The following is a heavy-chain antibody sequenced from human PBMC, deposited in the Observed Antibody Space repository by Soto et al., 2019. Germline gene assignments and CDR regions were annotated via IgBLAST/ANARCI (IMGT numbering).Heavy chain of an antibody. CDR1: GYTFTRFY. Sequence: QVQLVQSGAEMRKPGASVRLSCKASGYTFTRFYLHWVRQAPGQGLEWMGIINTRGGTTAYAQNFRGRLTVTRDTSTNTLYMELSDLRSDDTAVYYCARGPDDSDVPRWDYWGQGTRVTVSS. J-gene: IGHJ4*02. CDR3: ARGPDDSDVPRWDY. CDR2: INTRGGTT. V-gene: IGHV1-46*01. D-gene: IGHD4-17*01.